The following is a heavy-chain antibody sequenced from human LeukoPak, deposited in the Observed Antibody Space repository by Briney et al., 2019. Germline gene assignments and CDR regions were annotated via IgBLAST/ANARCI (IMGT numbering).Heavy chain of an antibody. Sequence: GGSLRLSCAASGFSFSTYWMSWARQTPGKGLEWVANINADGSEINYADSVKGRFTVSRDNAKNSLSLQMNSLTADDTGVYYCAREGLPYSGDPWGQGTLVTVSS. V-gene: IGHV3-7*01. J-gene: IGHJ5*02. CDR3: AREGLPYSGDP. CDR2: INADGSEI. CDR1: GFSFSTYW. D-gene: IGHD4-11*01.